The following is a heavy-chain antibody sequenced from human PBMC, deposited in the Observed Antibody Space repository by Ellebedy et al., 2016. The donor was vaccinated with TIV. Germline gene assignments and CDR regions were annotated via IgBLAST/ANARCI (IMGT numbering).Heavy chain of an antibody. Sequence: GESLKISXATSGFTFSNYWMHWVRQAPGTGLAWVSRMNNDGSSTSYADSVKGRFTISRDNAKNTLYLQMNSLRAEDTAVYYCTRGGYFDYWGQGTLVTVSS. CDR2: MNNDGSST. CDR3: TRGGYFDY. J-gene: IGHJ4*02. D-gene: IGHD3-22*01. CDR1: GFTFSNYW. V-gene: IGHV3-74*01.